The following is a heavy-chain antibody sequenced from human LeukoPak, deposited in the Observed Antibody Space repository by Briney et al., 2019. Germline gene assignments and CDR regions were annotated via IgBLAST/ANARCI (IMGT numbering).Heavy chain of an antibody. CDR1: GGSISNYY. V-gene: IGHV4-59*08. Sequence: PSETLSLTCTVSGGSISNYYWSWIRQPPGKGLEWIGYIYYSGYTNYNPSLKSRVTISLDTSKNQFSLKLRSVTAADTAVYYCARHFSGAAAPLPIDYWGQGTLVTVSS. CDR3: ARHFSGAAAPLPIDY. D-gene: IGHD6-13*01. CDR2: IYYSGYT. J-gene: IGHJ4*02.